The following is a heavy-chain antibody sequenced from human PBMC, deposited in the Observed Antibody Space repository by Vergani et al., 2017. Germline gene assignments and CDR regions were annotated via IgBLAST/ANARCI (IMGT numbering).Heavy chain of an antibody. J-gene: IGHJ1*01. D-gene: IGHD1-1*01. CDR2: ISYDGTQK. CDR3: ATKSCGTPGGQIGYFRE. Sequence: QVHLVESGGGVVQPGRSLRLSCVVSGFTSSYYCMHWVRQAPGKGREWVAVISYDGTQKYYADSVKGRFTISRDNSKSTLYLQMNSLRTEDTAVYYCATKSCGTPGGQIGYFREWGQGTLVTVSS. V-gene: IGHV3-30*03. CDR1: GFTSSYYC.